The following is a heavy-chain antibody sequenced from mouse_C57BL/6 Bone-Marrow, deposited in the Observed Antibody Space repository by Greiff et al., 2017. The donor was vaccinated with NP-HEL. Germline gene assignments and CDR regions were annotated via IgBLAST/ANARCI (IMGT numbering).Heavy chain of an antibody. CDR1: GFSLSTFGMG. Sequence: QVTLKVSGPGILQPSQTLSLTCSFSGFSLSTFGMGVGWIRQPSGKGLEWLAHIWWDDDKYYNPALKSRLTISKDTSKNQVFLKIDNVDTADTATYYCARYYYGSSDRYFDVWGTGTTVTVSS. J-gene: IGHJ1*03. V-gene: IGHV8-8*01. CDR2: IWWDDDK. CDR3: ARYYYGSSDRYFDV. D-gene: IGHD1-1*01.